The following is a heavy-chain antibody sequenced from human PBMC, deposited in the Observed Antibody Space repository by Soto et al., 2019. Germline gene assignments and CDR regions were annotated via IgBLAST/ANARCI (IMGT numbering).Heavy chain of an antibody. CDR2: IPFDGSNK. V-gene: IGHV3-30*18. CDR1: GFTFRNSG. Sequence: QVQLVESGGGVVQPGRSLRLSCAASGFTFRNSGMHWVRQAPGKGLEWVSFIPFDGSNKYYADSVKGRFTISRDNSKNTLYLQMNSLRAEDSAVYYCAKEGTHDYGDDSENYFDFWGQGALVNVSS. J-gene: IGHJ4*02. D-gene: IGHD4-17*01. CDR3: AKEGTHDYGDDSENYFDF.